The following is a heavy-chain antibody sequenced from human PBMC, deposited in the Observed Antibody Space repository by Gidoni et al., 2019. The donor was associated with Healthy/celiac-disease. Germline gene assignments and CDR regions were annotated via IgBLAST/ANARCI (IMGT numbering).Heavy chain of an antibody. J-gene: IGHJ4*02. CDR1: GFTFSSYW. CDR3: ARETHYYDSSGYYPLGYFDY. CDR2: IKQDGSEK. Sequence: EVQLVESGGGLVQPGGSLRLSCAASGFTFSSYWMSWVRQAPGKGLEWVANIKQDGSEKYYVDSVKGRFTISRDNAKNSLYLQMNSLRAEDTAVYYCARETHYYDSSGYYPLGYFDYWGQGTLVTVSS. V-gene: IGHV3-7*03. D-gene: IGHD3-22*01.